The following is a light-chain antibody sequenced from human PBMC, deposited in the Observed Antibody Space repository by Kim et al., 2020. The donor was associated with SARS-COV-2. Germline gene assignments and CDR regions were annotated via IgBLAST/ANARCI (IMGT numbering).Light chain of an antibody. V-gene: IGKV3-11*01. J-gene: IGKJ5*01. Sequence: SPGEIATLACWASQSVGRFLAWYQQTPGLPPRLLIYGASNRATGIPARFSGGGSGTDFTLTISRLEPEDSAVYYCQRRTDWPITFGQGTRLEIK. CDR2: GAS. CDR1: QSVGRF. CDR3: QRRTDWPIT.